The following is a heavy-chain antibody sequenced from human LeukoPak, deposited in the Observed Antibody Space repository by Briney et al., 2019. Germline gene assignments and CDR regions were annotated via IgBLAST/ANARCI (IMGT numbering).Heavy chain of an antibody. CDR3: ARQYTGIDY. CDR2: IYYSGST. CDR1: GGSISSSSYY. J-gene: IGHJ4*02. Sequence: SETLSLTCTVSGGSISSSSYYWGWIRQPPGKGLEWIGSIYYSGSTYYNPSLKSRVTISVDTSKNQFSLKLSSVSAADTAVYYCARQYTGIDYWGQGTLVTVSS. D-gene: IGHD2-2*02. V-gene: IGHV4-39*01.